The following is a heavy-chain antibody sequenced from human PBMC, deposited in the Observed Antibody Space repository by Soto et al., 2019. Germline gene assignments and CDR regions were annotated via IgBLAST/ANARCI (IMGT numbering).Heavy chain of an antibody. CDR2: IYYSGST. J-gene: IGHJ4*02. CDR3: ARGGDCSSTSCYSTPLDY. V-gene: IGHV4-30-4*01. D-gene: IGHD2-2*01. Sequence: SETLSLTCTVSGGSISSGDYYWSWIRQPPGKGLEWIGYIYYSGSTYYNPSLKSRVTIPVDTSKNQFSLKLSSVTAADTAVYYCARGGDCSSTSCYSTPLDYWGQGTLVTVSS. CDR1: GGSISSGDYY.